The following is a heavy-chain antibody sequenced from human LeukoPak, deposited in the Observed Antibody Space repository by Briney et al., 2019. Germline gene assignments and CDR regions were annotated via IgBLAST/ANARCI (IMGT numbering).Heavy chain of an antibody. CDR2: ISSSSSTR. D-gene: IGHD5-12*01. CDR3: ARDWLRHPLDD. Sequence: GGSLRLSCAASGFTFSSYSMNWVRQAPGKGLEWVSYISSSSSTRLYVDSVKGRFNISRDNAKNSLFLQMNSLRAEDTAVYYCARDWLRHPLDDWGQGTPVTVSS. J-gene: IGHJ4*02. CDR1: GFTFSSYS. V-gene: IGHV3-48*01.